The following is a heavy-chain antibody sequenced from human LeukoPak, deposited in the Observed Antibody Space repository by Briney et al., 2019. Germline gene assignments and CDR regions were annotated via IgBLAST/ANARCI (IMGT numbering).Heavy chain of an antibody. Sequence: GGSLRLSCAASGFTFSSYAMSWVRQAPGKGLEWVSAISGSGGSTYYADSVKGRFTISRDNAKNSLYLQMNSLRAEDTAVYYCARDIGVRDGLDYWGQGTLVTVSS. CDR1: GFTFSSYA. J-gene: IGHJ4*02. V-gene: IGHV3-23*01. CDR3: ARDIGVRDGLDY. D-gene: IGHD2-21*01. CDR2: ISGSGGST.